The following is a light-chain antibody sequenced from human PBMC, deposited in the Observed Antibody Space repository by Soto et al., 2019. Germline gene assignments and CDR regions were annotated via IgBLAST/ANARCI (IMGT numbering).Light chain of an antibody. J-gene: IGKJ3*01. V-gene: IGKV2-24*01. CDR2: EIS. Sequence: DIVLTQTPLSLPVTLGQPASISCRSSQSLVYTNGKTYLSWLHQRPGQSPRLLIYEISNRFFGVPDRFSGSGAETDFTLKISRVEAEDAGIYYCMQARQSPTFGPGTRVDIK. CDR1: QSLVYTNGKTY. CDR3: MQARQSPT.